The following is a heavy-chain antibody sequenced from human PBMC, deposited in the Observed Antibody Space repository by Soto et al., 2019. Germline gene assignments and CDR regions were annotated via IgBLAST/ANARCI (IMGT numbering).Heavy chain of an antibody. Sequence: QVPLQQSGPGLVKPSQTLSLTCAISGDSVSSNNAVWNWIRQSPSRGLEWLGRTFYRSKWHNDYAASVKSRITISPDTSKNQFSLQLNSVTPEDTAVYYCARENTMVRGVINPLDFWGQGTLVTVSS. V-gene: IGHV6-1*01. D-gene: IGHD3-10*01. CDR2: TFYRSKWHN. CDR3: ARENTMVRGVINPLDF. CDR1: GDSVSSNNAV. J-gene: IGHJ4*02.